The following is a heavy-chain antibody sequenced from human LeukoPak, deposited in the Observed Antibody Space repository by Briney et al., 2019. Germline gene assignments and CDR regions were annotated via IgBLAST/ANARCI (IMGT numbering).Heavy chain of an antibody. J-gene: IGHJ6*02. V-gene: IGHV4-30-2*01. CDR1: GGSINVGGYS. CDR2: IFHSGVT. Sequence: SQTLSLTCGVSGGSINVGGYSWNWIRQPPGKGLEWIGNIFHSGVTYYKPSLRGRVAISLDRSKNQVSLNVTSVTAADTAVYYCARGGVYTGTDAWGQGTTVIVSS. D-gene: IGHD2-2*02. CDR3: ARGGVYTGTDA.